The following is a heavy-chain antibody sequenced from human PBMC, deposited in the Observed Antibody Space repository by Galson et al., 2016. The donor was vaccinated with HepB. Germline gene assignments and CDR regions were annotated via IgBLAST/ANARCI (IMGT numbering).Heavy chain of an antibody. CDR3: ARNRHCSGGSCYGA. CDR2: IYSGGGT. Sequence: SLRLSCAASGFTVSNNYMRWVRQAPGKGLEWVSLIYSGGGTYYADSVKGRFTISRDSSKNTLYLQVNSLRAEDTAVYYCARNRHCSGGSCYGAWGQGTLVTVSS. D-gene: IGHD2-15*01. CDR1: GFTVSNNY. V-gene: IGHV3-66*01. J-gene: IGHJ5*02.